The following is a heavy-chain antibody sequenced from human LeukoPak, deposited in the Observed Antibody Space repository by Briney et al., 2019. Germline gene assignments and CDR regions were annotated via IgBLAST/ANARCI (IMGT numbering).Heavy chain of an antibody. V-gene: IGHV3-7*01. CDR2: INQDGSEK. CDR3: AGDAYCSGGSCYVY. CDR1: GFTFSSYW. D-gene: IGHD2-15*01. J-gene: IGHJ4*02. Sequence: SGGSLRLSCAASGFTFSSYWMSWVRQAPGKGLEWVANINQDGSEKNYVDSVKGRFTISRDNAENSLDLQMNSLRVEDTAVYYCAGDAYCSGGSCYVYWGQGTLVTVSS.